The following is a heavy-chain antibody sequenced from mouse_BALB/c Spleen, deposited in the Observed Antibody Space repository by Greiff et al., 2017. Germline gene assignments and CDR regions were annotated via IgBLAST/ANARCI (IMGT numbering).Heavy chain of an antibody. Sequence: VNVVESGPGLVAPSQSLSITCTVSGFSLTSYGVHWVRQPPGKGLERLGVIWAGGSTNYNSALMSRLSISKDNSKSQVFLKMNSLQTDDTAMYYCARGGGYAYYYAMDYWGQGTSVTVSS. D-gene: IGHD3-1*01. V-gene: IGHV2-9*02. CDR2: IWAGGST. CDR1: GFSLTSYG. CDR3: ARGGGYAYYYAMDY. J-gene: IGHJ4*01.